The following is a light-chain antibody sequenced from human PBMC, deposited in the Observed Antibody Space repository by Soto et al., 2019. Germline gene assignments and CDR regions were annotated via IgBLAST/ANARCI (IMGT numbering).Light chain of an antibody. Sequence: QSVLTQPPSASGTLGQRVTISCSGSPSDIGRNAVIWYQQLPGAAPKLLVFGNNQRPSGVPDRFSGSKSGTSASLAISNLQSEDEAEYHCATWDDTLSRPVFGGGTKLTVL. CDR3: ATWDDTLSRPV. V-gene: IGLV1-44*01. CDR2: GNN. J-gene: IGLJ3*02. CDR1: PSDIGRNA.